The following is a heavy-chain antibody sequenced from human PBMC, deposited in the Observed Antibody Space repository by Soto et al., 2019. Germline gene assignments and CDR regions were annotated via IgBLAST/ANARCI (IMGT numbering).Heavy chain of an antibody. J-gene: IGHJ4*02. D-gene: IGHD2-2*01. CDR2: IKSKAEAATR. CDR3: ASGTGKSDFDY. V-gene: IGHV3-15*01. Sequence: PGGSLRLSCAASGFTFSDAWMSWVRQAPGKGLEWVGRIKSKAEAATRDFAAPVKGRFAISRDDSKNTVSLQMNSLKIEDSGVYYCASGTGKSDFDYWGLGILVTVSS. CDR1: GFTFSDAW.